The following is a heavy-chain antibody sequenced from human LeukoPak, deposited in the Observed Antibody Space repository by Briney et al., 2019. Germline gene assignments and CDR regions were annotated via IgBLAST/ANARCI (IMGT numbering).Heavy chain of an antibody. D-gene: IGHD2-15*01. Sequence: GGSLRLSCEVSGFTFTSYWMSWVRQAPGKGLEWVANINEDGSHKYHADSVKGRLTISRDNAKNSLYLQMNSLRAEDTAVYYCAREYCSDGTCYYYYGMDVWGHGTTVTVSS. CDR2: INEDGSHK. CDR3: AREYCSDGTCYYYYGMDV. CDR1: GFTFTSYW. J-gene: IGHJ6*02. V-gene: IGHV3-7*03.